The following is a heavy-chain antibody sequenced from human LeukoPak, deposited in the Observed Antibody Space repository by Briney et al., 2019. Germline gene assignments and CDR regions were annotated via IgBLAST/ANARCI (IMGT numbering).Heavy chain of an antibody. V-gene: IGHV3-23*01. CDR3: AKWGFSDRSGANFHS. D-gene: IGHD3-22*01. Sequence: PGGSLRLSCAASGFTFSSYAMSWVRQAPGKGLEWVSAITNSGGRTYYADSVQGRFTISRDNSNNTLFLQVNSLRADDTAVYHCAKWGFSDRSGANFHSWGQGTLVTVSS. CDR1: GFTFSSYA. CDR2: ITNSGGRT. J-gene: IGHJ4*02.